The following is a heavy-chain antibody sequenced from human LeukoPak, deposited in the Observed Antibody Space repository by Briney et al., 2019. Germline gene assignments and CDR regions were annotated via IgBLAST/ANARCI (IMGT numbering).Heavy chain of an antibody. J-gene: IGHJ5*02. V-gene: IGHV4-59*01. CDR1: GGSISSYY. D-gene: IGHD3-3*01. Sequence: SETLSLTCTVSGGSISSYYWSWLRQPPGKGLEGIGYIYYSGSTNYNPSLTSRVTISVDTSKNQFSLKLSSVTAADTAVYYCARYRTDFWSGSNWFDPWGQGTLVTVSS. CDR2: IYYSGST. CDR3: ARYRTDFWSGSNWFDP.